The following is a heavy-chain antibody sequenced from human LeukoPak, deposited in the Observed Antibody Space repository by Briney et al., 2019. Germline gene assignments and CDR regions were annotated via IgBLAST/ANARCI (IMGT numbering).Heavy chain of an antibody. D-gene: IGHD2-2*01. CDR1: GGSISSGGYY. CDR3: ARGVGYCSSTSCQSHGYFDY. V-gene: IGHV4-31*03. CDR2: IYYSGST. Sequence: MASETLSLTCTVSGGSISSGGYYWSWIRQHPGKGLEWIGYIYYSGSTYYNPSLKSRVTISVDTSKNQFSLKLSSVTAADTAVYYCARGVGYCSSTSCQSHGYFDYWGQGTLVTVSS. J-gene: IGHJ4*02.